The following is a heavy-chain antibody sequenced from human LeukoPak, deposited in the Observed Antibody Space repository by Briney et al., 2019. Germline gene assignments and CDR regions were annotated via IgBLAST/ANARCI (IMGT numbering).Heavy chain of an antibody. CDR2: INPNSGGT. V-gene: IGHV1-2*02. CDR1: GYTFTGYY. CDR3: ASGTGYSGYDYFDY. Sequence: ASVKVSCKASGYTFTGYYTHWVRQAPGQGLEWMGWINPNSGGTNYAQKFQGRVTMTRDTSISTAYMELSRLRSDDTAVYYCASGTGYSGYDYFDYWGQGTLVTVSS. D-gene: IGHD5-12*01. J-gene: IGHJ4*02.